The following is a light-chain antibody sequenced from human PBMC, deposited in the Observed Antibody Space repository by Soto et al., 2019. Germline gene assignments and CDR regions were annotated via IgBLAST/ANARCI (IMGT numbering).Light chain of an antibody. Sequence: QSALTQPASVSGSPGQSIAISCTGTSSDVGGYDYVSWYQQHPGKAPKLMIYDVSNRPSGVSNRFSGSNSDNTASLTISGLQAEDEADYYCSSYTSSSTYVFGTGTKVTVL. CDR1: SSDVGGYDY. CDR3: SSYTSSSTYV. J-gene: IGLJ1*01. CDR2: DVS. V-gene: IGLV2-14*01.